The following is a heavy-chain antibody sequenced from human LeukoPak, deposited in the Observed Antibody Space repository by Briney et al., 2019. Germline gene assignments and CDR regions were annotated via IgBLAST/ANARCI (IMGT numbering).Heavy chain of an antibody. CDR1: GGSISSSSYF. J-gene: IGHJ5*02. CDR3: ARRGLYGSSPFDP. V-gene: IGHV4-39*01. Sequence: PSETLSLTCTVSGGSISSSSYFWDWIRQPPGKGLEWLGIIYYSGTTYYNPSLKSRVTISVDTSKNQFSLKLSSVTAADTAVYYCARRGLYGSSPFDPWGQGTLVTVSS. D-gene: IGHD2-2*01. CDR2: IYYSGTT.